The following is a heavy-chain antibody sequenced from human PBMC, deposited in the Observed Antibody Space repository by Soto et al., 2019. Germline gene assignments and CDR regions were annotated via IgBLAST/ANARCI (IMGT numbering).Heavy chain of an antibody. CDR2: ISAYNGNT. J-gene: IGHJ6*02. V-gene: IGHV1-18*01. CDR3: ARDPSGSGSFWDYYGMDV. CDR1: GYTFTSYG. Sequence: QVQLVQSGAEVKKPGASVKVSCKASGYTFTSYGISWVRQAPGQGLEWMGWISAYNGNTKYAQKLQGRVTMTTDTXPXTXCMELRSLRPDDTAVYYCARDPSGSGSFWDYYGMDVWGQGTTVTVSS. D-gene: IGHD3-10*01.